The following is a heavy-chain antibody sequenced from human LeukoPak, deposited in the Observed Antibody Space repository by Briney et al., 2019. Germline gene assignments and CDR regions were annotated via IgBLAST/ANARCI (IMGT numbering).Heavy chain of an antibody. CDR3: ATLPRVFSSSWYFDY. J-gene: IGHJ4*02. CDR2: FDPEDGET. Sequence: ASAKVSCKVSGYTLTELSMHWVRQAPGKGLEWMGGFDPEDGETIYAQKFQGRVTMTEDTSTDTAYMELSSLRSEDTAVYYCATLPRVFSSSWYFDYWGQGTLVTVSS. CDR1: GYTLTELS. D-gene: IGHD6-13*01. V-gene: IGHV1-24*01.